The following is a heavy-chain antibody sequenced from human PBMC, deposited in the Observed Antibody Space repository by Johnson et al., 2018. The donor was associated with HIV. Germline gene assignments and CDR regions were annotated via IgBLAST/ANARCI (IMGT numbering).Heavy chain of an antibody. CDR3: AKVDDLATMIVGDACDS. J-gene: IGHJ3*02. V-gene: IGHV3-30*02. CDR2: IRYDGSNK. Sequence: QVQLVESGGGLVQPGGSLRLSCAASGFTFSSYGMHWVRQAPGKGLEWVAFIRYDGSNKYYADSVKGRFTISRDNSKNTLYLQMNSMRAEDTAIYYCAKVDDLATMIVGDACDSWGQGTMVTVSP. D-gene: IGHD5-12*01. CDR1: GFTFSSYG.